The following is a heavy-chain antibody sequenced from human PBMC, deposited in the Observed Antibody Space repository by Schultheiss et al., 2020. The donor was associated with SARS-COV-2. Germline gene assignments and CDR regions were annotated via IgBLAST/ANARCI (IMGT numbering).Heavy chain of an antibody. Sequence: GGSLRLSCAASGFTFSSYAMHWVRQAPGKGLEWVAVISYDGSNKYYADSVKGRFTISRDNSKNTLYLQMNSLRAEDTAVYYCARGVRRTIFDYWGQGTLVTVSS. CDR3: ARGVRRTIFDY. V-gene: IGHV3-30*01. J-gene: IGHJ4*02. CDR1: GFTFSSYA. CDR2: ISYDGSNK. D-gene: IGHD2-2*01.